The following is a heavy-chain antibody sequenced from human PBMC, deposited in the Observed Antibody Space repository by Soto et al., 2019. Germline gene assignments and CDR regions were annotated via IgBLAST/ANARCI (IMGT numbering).Heavy chain of an antibody. CDR2: IYYSGST. CDR1: GGSISSYY. V-gene: IGHV4-59*01. CDR3: ASSNIAAAGFYYYGMDI. D-gene: IGHD6-13*01. Sequence: SETLSLTCTVSGGSISSYYWNWIRQPPGKGLEWIGYIYYSGSTNYNPSLKSRVTISLDTSKNQFSLKLSSVTAADTAVYYCASSNIAAAGFYYYGMDIWCRGTTVIDSS. J-gene: IGHJ6*02.